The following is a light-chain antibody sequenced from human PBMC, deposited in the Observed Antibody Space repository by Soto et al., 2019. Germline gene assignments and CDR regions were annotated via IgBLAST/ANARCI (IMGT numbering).Light chain of an antibody. V-gene: IGLV7-43*01. CDR1: TGTVTSGYF. CDR2: STS. Sequence: QAVVTQEPSLTVSPGGTVTLTCASSTGTVTSGYFPSWFQKKPGQAPRALIYSTSNRHSWTPVRFSGSLLGGKAALTLSAVQPEDEADYYCLLYYGDVNWVFGGGTKLTVL. J-gene: IGLJ3*02. CDR3: LLYYGDVNWV.